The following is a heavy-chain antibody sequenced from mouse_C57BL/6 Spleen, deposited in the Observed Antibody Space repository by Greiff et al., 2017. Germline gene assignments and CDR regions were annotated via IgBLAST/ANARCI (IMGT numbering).Heavy chain of an antibody. V-gene: IGHV1-19*01. CDR2: INPYNGGT. CDR1: GYTFTDYY. CDR3: CGTVVATGNFDY. Sequence: DVKLQESGPVLVKPGASVKMSCKASGYTFTDYYMNWVKQSHGKSLEWIGVINPYNGGTSYNQKFKGKATLTVDKSSSTAYMELNSLTSEDSAVYYCCGTVVATGNFDYWGQGTTLTVSS. J-gene: IGHJ2*01. D-gene: IGHD1-1*01.